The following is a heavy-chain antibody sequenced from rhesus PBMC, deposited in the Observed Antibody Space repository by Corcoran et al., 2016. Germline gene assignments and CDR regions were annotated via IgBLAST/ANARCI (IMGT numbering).Heavy chain of an antibody. CDR2: IYGSSGTT. CDR1: GYSISSNY. CDR3: ALIAGISFYYFDY. D-gene: IGHD1-1-1*01. Sequence: QVQLQESGPGLVKPSETLSLTCAVSGYSISSNYWSWIRQPPGKGLEWIGDIYGSSGTTYSNPSLQSRVTISTDTAKNQFSLKLSSVTAADTAVYYCALIAGISFYYFDYWGQGVLVTVSS. V-gene: IGHV4-160*01. J-gene: IGHJ4*01.